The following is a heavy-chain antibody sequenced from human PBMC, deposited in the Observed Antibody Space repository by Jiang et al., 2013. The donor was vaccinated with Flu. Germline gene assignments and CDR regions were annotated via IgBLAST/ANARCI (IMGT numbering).Heavy chain of an antibody. Sequence: GAEVKKPGASVKVSCKASGYTFTSYYMHWVRQAPGQGLEWMGIINPSGGSTSYAQKFQGRVTMTRDTSTSTVYMELSSLRSEDTAVYYCASSQVIRGYPDYWGQGTLVTVSS. CDR1: GYTFTSYY. D-gene: IGHD3-16*02. V-gene: IGHV1-46*01. CDR2: INPSGGST. CDR3: ASSQVIRGYPDY. J-gene: IGHJ4*02.